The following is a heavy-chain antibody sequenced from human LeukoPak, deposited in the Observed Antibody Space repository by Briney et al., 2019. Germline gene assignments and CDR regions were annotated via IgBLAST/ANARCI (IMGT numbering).Heavy chain of an antibody. Sequence: GASVKVSCKASGYTFTSYGISWVRQAPGQGLEWMGWISAYNGNTNYAQKLQGRVTMTTDTSTSTAYMELSSLRSEDTAVYYCARTYCGGDCYSSRGWFDTWGQGTLVTVSS. V-gene: IGHV1-18*01. J-gene: IGHJ5*02. CDR3: ARTYCGGDCYSSRGWFDT. CDR2: ISAYNGNT. CDR1: GYTFTSYG. D-gene: IGHD2-21*02.